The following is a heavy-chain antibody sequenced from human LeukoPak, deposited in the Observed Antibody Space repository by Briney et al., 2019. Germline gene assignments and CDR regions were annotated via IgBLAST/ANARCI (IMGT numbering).Heavy chain of an antibody. CDR1: GFTFSSYE. CDR3: ARVRYSRYFDY. V-gene: IGHV3-48*03. J-gene: IGHJ4*02. Sequence: TGGSLRLSCAASGFTFSSYEMNWVRQAPGKGLEWVSYISSSGSTIYYADSVEGRFTISRDNAKNSLHLQMNSLRAEDTAVYYCARVRYSRYFDYWGQGTLVTVSS. D-gene: IGHD4-11*01. CDR2: ISSSGSTI.